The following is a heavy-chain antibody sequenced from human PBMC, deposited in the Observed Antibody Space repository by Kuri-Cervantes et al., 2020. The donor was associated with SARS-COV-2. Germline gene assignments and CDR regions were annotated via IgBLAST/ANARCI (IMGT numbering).Heavy chain of an antibody. CDR2: ISAYNGNT. Sequence: ASVKVSCKASGYTFTSYGISWVRQAPGQGLEWMGWISAYNGNTNYAQKLQGRVAMTTDKSTSTAYMELSSLRSEDTAVYYCARVAGSYYYYYGMDVWGQGTTVTVSS. V-gene: IGHV1-18*01. J-gene: IGHJ6*02. CDR3: ARVAGSYYYYYGMDV. CDR1: GYTFTSYG. D-gene: IGHD2-15*01.